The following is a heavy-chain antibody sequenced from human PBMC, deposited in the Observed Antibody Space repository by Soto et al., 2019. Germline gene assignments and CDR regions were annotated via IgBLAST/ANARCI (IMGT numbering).Heavy chain of an antibody. D-gene: IGHD4-17*01. V-gene: IGHV3-15*07. CDR3: TASYRDYVGSAFDI. CDR2: IKSKTDGGTI. Sequence: QLVVSGGGLVKPGGSLRLSCAASGFTFSHAWMNWVRQAPGKGLEWVGRIKSKTDGGTIDYAAPVKGRFTISRDDSTNPLYLQMNSLKTEDTAVYYCTASYRDYVGSAFDIWGQGTMVTVSS. CDR1: GFTFSHAW. J-gene: IGHJ3*02.